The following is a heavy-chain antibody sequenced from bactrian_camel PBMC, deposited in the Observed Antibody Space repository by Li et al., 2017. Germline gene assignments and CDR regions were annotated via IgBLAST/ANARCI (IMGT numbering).Heavy chain of an antibody. CDR1: GITTDEAD. J-gene: IGHJ4*01. CDR2: LSTAGGT. V-gene: IGHV3S55*01. CDR3: GTNKYCRGSACCNSDFSH. Sequence: VQLVESGGGSVQAGGSLRLSCTASGITTDEADMGWYRQRPGNECELVAKLSTAGGTDFPNSEIERFTISKDSATNTLYLQMNSLKPEDTAMYYCGTNKYCRGSACCNSDFSHWGQGTQVTVS. D-gene: IGHD2*01.